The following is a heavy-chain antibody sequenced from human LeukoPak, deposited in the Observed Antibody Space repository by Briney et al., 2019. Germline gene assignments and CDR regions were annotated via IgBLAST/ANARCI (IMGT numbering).Heavy chain of an antibody. CDR3: ARDCSTTPMVGYNWFDP. J-gene: IGHJ5*02. D-gene: IGHD2/OR15-2a*01. CDR1: GFTFSSYS. CDR2: IHVSSNII. V-gene: IGHV3-48*01. Sequence: GGSLRLSCAASGFTFSSYSMNWVRQAPGKGLEWISYIHVSSNIIFYADSVKGRFTISRDNAKNSLYLQMDSLRAEDTAVYYCARDCSTTPMVGYNWFDPWGQGTPVTVSS.